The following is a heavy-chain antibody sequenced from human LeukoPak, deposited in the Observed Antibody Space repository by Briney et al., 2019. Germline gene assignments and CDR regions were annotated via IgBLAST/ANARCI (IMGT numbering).Heavy chain of an antibody. Sequence: SETLSLTCAVSGGSISSGGYSWSWIRQPPGKGLEWIGYIYHSGSTYYNPSLKSRVTISVDRSKNQFSLKLSSVTAADTAVYYCAGGRYSNYTYWYFDLWGRGTLVTVSS. D-gene: IGHD4-11*01. CDR3: AGGRYSNYTYWYFDL. V-gene: IGHV4-30-2*01. CDR2: IYHSGST. J-gene: IGHJ2*01. CDR1: GGSISSGGYS.